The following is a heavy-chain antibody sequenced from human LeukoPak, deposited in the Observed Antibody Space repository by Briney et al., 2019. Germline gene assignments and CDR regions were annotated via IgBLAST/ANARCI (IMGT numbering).Heavy chain of an antibody. V-gene: IGHV3-23*01. Sequence: GGSLRLSCAASGFTFSSYAMSWVRQAPGKGLECISGFSGSGGSTYYADSVKGRFTISRDNSKNTLYLQMNSLRAEDTAVYYCAGTYYVSGRAAFDIWGQGTVVTVSS. CDR3: AGTYYVSGRAAFDI. D-gene: IGHD3-10*01. CDR2: FSGSGGST. J-gene: IGHJ3*02. CDR1: GFTFSSYA.